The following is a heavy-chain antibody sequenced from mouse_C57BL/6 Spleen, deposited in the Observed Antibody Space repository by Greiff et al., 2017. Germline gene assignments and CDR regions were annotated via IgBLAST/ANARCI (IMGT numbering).Heavy chain of an antibody. Sequence: EVHLVESGGGLVQPGESLKLSCESNEYEFPSHDMSWFRQTPEKRLELVAAINSDGGSTYYPDTMERRFLISRDNTKKTLYLQMSRRRAEDTALYYCARHGQGWYVDVWGTGTTVTVSS. V-gene: IGHV5-2*01. CDR2: INSDGGST. CDR3: ARHGQGWYVDV. CDR1: EYEFPSHD. D-gene: IGHD6-1*01. J-gene: IGHJ1*03.